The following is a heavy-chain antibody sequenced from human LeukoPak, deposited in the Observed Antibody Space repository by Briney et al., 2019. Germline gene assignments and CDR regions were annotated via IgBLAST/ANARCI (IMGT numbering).Heavy chain of an antibody. CDR2: INPNSGGT. CDR1: GYTFTGYY. Sequence: GASVKVSCMASGYTFTGYYMHWVRQAPGQGLEWMGWINPNSGGTNYAQKFQGRVTMTRDTSISTAYKELSRLRSDDTAVHYCARVLGGNSGIYYYYGMDVWGQGTTVTVSS. J-gene: IGHJ6*02. CDR3: ARVLGGNSGIYYYYGMDV. V-gene: IGHV1-2*02. D-gene: IGHD4-23*01.